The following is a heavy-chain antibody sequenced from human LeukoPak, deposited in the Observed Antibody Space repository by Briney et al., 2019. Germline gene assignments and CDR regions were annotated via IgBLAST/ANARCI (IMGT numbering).Heavy chain of an antibody. CDR3: ARPRSSWAHYFDY. CDR1: GGSISSGSYY. Sequence: SETLSLTCTVSGGSISSGSYYWSWIRQPAGKGLEWIGRIYTSGSTNYNPSLKSRVTISVDTSKNQFSLKLSSVTAADTAVYYCARPRSSWAHYFDYWGQGTLVTVSS. D-gene: IGHD6-13*01. V-gene: IGHV4-61*02. J-gene: IGHJ4*02. CDR2: IYTSGST.